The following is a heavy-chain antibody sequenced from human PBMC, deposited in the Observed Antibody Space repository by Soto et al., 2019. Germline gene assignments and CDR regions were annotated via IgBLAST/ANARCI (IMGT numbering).Heavy chain of an antibody. V-gene: IGHV3-73*02. Sequence: EVQLVESGGGLVQPGGSLKLSCAVSGFTFSVSAIHWVRQASGKGLEWVGRIRSKADNYATAYGASVKGRFSISRDDXXNTAYLQMSSLNTEDTAVYYCARLAEWEYYDGMDVWGQGTTVTVSS. CDR3: ARLAEWEYYDGMDV. CDR2: IRSKADNYAT. D-gene: IGHD1-26*01. J-gene: IGHJ6*02. CDR1: GFTFSVSA.